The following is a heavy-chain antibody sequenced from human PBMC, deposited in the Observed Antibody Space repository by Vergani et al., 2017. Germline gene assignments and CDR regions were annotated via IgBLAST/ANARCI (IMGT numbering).Heavy chain of an antibody. CDR3: ARHLTIFGVVDY. V-gene: IGHV5-51*01. Sequence: EVQLVQSGAEAKEPGESLKISCKASGYSFTNNWIGWLRQMPGKGLEWMGIIYPSDSDTRYSPSFQGQVTISVDKSISTAYLQWSSLKASDTAIYYCARHLTIFGVVDYWGQGTLVTVSS. CDR1: GYSFTNNW. D-gene: IGHD3-3*01. CDR2: IYPSDSDT. J-gene: IGHJ4*02.